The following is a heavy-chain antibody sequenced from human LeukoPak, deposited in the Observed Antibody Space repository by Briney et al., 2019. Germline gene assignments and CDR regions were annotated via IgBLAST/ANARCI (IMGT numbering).Heavy chain of an antibody. V-gene: IGHV1-69*13. D-gene: IGHD6-13*01. J-gene: IGHJ4*02. CDR1: RGTLISHG. CDR2: IIPIFDSA. Sequence: SVKVSCKASRGTLISHGIRWVRQAPGHRLECMGEIIPIFDSANYAQTFQGRVTITADESTSTAYMELSSLRSEDTAMYYCARDQEIGITAAGYFDYWGQGTLVTVSS. CDR3: ARDQEIGITAAGYFDY.